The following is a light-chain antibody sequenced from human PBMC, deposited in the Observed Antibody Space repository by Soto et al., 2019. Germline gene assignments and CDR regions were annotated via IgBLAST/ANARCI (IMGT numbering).Light chain of an antibody. Sequence: QSVLTQPASVSGSPGQSITISCTGTSSDVGGYNYVSWYQQHPGKVPKLIIYEVFRRPSGISDRFSGSKSGSTASLTISGLHAEDEADYYCCSYTTTSTFVFGGGTKLTVL. J-gene: IGLJ3*02. V-gene: IGLV2-14*03. CDR1: SSDVGGYNY. CDR3: CSYTTTSTFV. CDR2: EVF.